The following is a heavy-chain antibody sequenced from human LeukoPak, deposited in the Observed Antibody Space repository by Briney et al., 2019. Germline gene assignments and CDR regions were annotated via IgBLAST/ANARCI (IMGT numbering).Heavy chain of an antibody. D-gene: IGHD5-18*01. CDR3: ARGREDTAWSPPDY. J-gene: IGHJ4*02. CDR2: ISYDGSNK. Sequence: GGSLRPSCAAPGFTFSSYAMHWVRQAPGKGLEWVAVISYDGSNKYYADSVKGRFTISRDNSKNTLYLQMNSLRAEDTAVYYCARGREDTAWSPPDYWGQGTLVTVSS. V-gene: IGHV3-30-3*01. CDR1: GFTFSSYA.